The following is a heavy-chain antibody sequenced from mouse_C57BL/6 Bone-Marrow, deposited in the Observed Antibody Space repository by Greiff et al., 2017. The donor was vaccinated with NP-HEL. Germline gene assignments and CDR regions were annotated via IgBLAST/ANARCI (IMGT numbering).Heavy chain of an antibody. CDR3: ARRDYPFYFDY. CDR1: GYTFTSYT. V-gene: IGHV1-4*01. Sequence: VQLQESGAELARPGASVKMSCKASGYTFTSYTMHWVKQRPGQGLEWIGYINPSSGYTKYNQKFKDKATLTADKSSSTAYMQLSSLTSEDSAVYYCARRDYPFYFDYWGQGTTLTVSS. CDR2: INPSSGYT. D-gene: IGHD2-4*01. J-gene: IGHJ2*01.